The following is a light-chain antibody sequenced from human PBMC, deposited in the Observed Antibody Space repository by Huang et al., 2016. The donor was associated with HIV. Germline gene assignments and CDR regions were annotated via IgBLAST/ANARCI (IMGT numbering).Light chain of an antibody. CDR2: KAS. CDR3: QQYNTYPWT. Sequence: DIQMTQSPSTLSASVGDRVTITCRASQTISSWLAWYRQKPGKAPKLLIYKASDVESGVPSRFSGSGSGTEFTLTITSLQPDDFGTYYCQQYNTYPWTFGQGTKVEIK. V-gene: IGKV1-5*03. CDR1: QTISSW. J-gene: IGKJ1*01.